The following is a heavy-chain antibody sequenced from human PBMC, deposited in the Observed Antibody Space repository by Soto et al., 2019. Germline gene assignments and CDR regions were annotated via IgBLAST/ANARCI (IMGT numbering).Heavy chain of an antibody. D-gene: IGHD2-2*01. V-gene: IGHV4-59*01. CDR2: IYHSGST. Sequence: SETLSLTCTVSGGSISSYYWSWIRQPPGKGLEWIGYIYHSGSTNYNASLKSRVTISVDTSKNQFSLKLSSVTAADTAVYYCARGHQLLLSWGQGTLVTVSS. J-gene: IGHJ4*02. CDR1: GGSISSYY. CDR3: ARGHQLLLS.